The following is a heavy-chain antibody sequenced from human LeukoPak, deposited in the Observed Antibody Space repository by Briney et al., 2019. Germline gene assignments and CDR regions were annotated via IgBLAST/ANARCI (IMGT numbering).Heavy chain of an antibody. Sequence: GASVKVSCKASGNTFTSYGIRWGRQAPGQGLEWMGWISAYNGNTNYAQKLQGRVTMTTDTSTSTAYMELRSLRSDDTAVYYCARGVVVPYYYYYMDVWGKGTTVTVSS. J-gene: IGHJ6*03. CDR2: ISAYNGNT. V-gene: IGHV1-18*01. CDR3: ARGVVVPYYYYYMDV. CDR1: GNTFTSYG. D-gene: IGHD2-2*01.